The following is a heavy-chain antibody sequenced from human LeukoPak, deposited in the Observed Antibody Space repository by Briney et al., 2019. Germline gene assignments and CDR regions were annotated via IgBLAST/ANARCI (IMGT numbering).Heavy chain of an antibody. J-gene: IGHJ4*02. Sequence: GSLRLSCAASGFPFSSYAMHWVRPAPGKGLEWVAVISYDGSNKYYADSVKGRFTISRDNSKNTLYLQMNSLRAKDTAVYYCARALGRVQLWGILVYWGQGTLVTVSS. V-gene: IGHV3-30-3*01. CDR1: GFPFSSYA. CDR2: ISYDGSNK. CDR3: ARALGRVQLWGILVY. D-gene: IGHD5-18*01.